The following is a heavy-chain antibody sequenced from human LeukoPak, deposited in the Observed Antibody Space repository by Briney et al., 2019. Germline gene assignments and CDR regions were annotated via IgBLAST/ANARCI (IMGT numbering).Heavy chain of an antibody. D-gene: IGHD6-13*01. CDR1: GFTFDDYT. J-gene: IGHJ6*03. CDR3: ARSAPAAAGTGPMDV. Sequence: LTGGSLRLSCAASGFTFDDYTMHWVRQAPGKGLEWVSLISWDGGSTYYADSVKGRFTISRDNAKNSLYLQMNSLRAEDTTVYYCARSAPAAAGTGPMDVWGKGTTVTVSS. V-gene: IGHV3-43*01. CDR2: ISWDGGST.